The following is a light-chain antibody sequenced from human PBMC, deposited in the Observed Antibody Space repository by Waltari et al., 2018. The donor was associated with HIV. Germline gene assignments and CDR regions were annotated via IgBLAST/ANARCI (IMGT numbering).Light chain of an antibody. CDR2: DVT. CDR1: SSDVGGYSF. V-gene: IGLV2-11*01. CDR3: CSYAGDPWV. Sequence: QSALTQPRSVSGSPGPSVTISCTRTSSDVGGYSFVYWYQQHPNKAPKLMIYDVTKRPSGVPDRFSGSKSGNTASLTISGLQAEDEADYYCCSYAGDPWVFGGGTKLTVL. J-gene: IGLJ3*02.